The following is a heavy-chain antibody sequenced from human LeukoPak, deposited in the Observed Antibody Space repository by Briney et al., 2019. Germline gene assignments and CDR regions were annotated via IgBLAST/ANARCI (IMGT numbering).Heavy chain of an antibody. J-gene: IGHJ4*02. CDR2: ISSSSSYI. CDR1: GFTFSSYS. Sequence: GGSLRLSCAASGFTFSSYSMNWVRQAPGKGLEWVSSISSSSSYIYYADSVKGRFTISRDNAKNSLYLQMNSLRAEDTAVYYCAGYYDILTGYCPFDYWGQGTLVTVSS. V-gene: IGHV3-21*01. CDR3: AGYYDILTGYCPFDY. D-gene: IGHD3-9*01.